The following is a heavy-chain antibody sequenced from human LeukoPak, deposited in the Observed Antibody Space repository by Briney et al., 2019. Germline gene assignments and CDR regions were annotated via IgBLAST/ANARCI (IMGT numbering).Heavy chain of an antibody. CDR2: INHSGST. V-gene: IGHV4-34*01. D-gene: IGHD3-22*01. CDR3: ARGGYYDSSGYYEPFDY. CDR1: GGSISSYY. J-gene: IGHJ4*02. Sequence: SETLSLTCTVSGGSISSYYWSWIRQPPGKGLEWIGEINHSGSTNYNPPLKSRVTISVDTSKNQFYLKLSSVTAADTAVYYCARGGYYDSSGYYEPFDYWGQGTLVTVSS.